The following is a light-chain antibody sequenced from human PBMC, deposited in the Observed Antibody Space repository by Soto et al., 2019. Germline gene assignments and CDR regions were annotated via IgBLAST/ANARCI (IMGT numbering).Light chain of an antibody. CDR3: KKRYSDLLT. CDR2: AAS. CDR1: QSIDKY. J-gene: IGKJ4*01. Sequence: IQMTQSPSSLSASVGDRVTITCRASQSIDKYLNWYQQKPGKAPKVLIYAASSLQSGVPSRFSGSGSGTDFTLTISSRKPEDSATYYLKKRYSDLLTFVGETEVEIK. V-gene: IGKV1-39*01.